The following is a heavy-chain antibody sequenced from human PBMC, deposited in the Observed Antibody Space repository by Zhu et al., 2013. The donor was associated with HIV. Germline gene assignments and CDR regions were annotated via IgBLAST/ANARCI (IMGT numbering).Heavy chain of an antibody. V-gene: IGHV4-34*01. J-gene: IGHJ3*02. D-gene: IGHD3-10*01. CDR3: ARTKRFRELSTRRGAFDI. CDR1: GGSFSGYY. Sequence: QVQLQQWGAGLLKPSETLSLTCAVYGGSFSGYYWSWIRQPPGKGLEWIGEINHSGSTNYNPSLKSRVTISVDTSKNQFSLKLSSVTAADTAVYYCARTKRFRELSTRRGAFDIWGQGTMVTVSS. CDR2: INHSGST.